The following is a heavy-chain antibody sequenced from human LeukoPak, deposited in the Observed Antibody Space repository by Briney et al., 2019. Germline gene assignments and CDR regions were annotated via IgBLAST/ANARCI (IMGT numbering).Heavy chain of an antibody. Sequence: PSETLSLTCIVSSGSINNHYWSWIRQPPGQGLEWIGYIYDSWSTNNNPSLQSRVTISMDASRNQFALNLTSVTAADTAVYCARDQLGYGLDYWGQGTLVTVSS. CDR2: IYDSWST. J-gene: IGHJ4*02. CDR1: SGSINNHY. CDR3: ARDQLGYGLDY. V-gene: IGHV4-59*11. D-gene: IGHD5-18*01.